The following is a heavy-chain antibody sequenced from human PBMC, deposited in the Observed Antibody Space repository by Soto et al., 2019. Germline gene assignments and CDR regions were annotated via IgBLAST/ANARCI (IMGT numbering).Heavy chain of an antibody. V-gene: IGHV4-34*01. CDR3: ATPRKNYYYYGMDV. CDR1: GGSFSDYY. Sequence: PSETLSLTCAVYGGSFSDYYWSWIRQPPGKGLEWVGEISPTGITKYNPSLKSRVTISVDASKNQFSLKLTSVTAADTAVYYCATPRKNYYYYGMDVWGQGTTVTVSS. J-gene: IGHJ6*02. CDR2: ISPTGIT.